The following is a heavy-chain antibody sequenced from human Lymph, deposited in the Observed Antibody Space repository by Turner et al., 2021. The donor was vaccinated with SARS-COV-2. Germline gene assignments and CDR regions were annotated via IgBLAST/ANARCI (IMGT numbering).Heavy chain of an antibody. CDR1: GYTFNSYD. CDR2: MNPNSGNT. Sequence: QVQLVQSGAEVKKHGASVKVSCKAPGYTFNSYDINWVRQATGQGLEWMGWMNPNSGNTGYAQKFQGRVTMTRNTSISTAYMDLSSLRSVDTAVYYCARGLYSGGGMDVWGQGTTVTVSS. CDR3: ARGLYSGGGMDV. V-gene: IGHV1-8*02. J-gene: IGHJ6*02. D-gene: IGHD1-26*01.